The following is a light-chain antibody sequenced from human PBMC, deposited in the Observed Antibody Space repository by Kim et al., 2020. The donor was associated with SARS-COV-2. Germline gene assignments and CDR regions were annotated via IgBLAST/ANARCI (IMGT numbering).Light chain of an antibody. Sequence: ASTGDRVTITCRASQGISSYLAWYQQKPGKTPKLLIYAASTLQSGVPSRFIGSGSGTDFTLTISCLQSEDFATYYCQQYYSFSATFGPGTKVDIK. CDR1: QGISSY. V-gene: IGKV1-8*01. CDR2: AAS. CDR3: QQYYSFSAT. J-gene: IGKJ3*01.